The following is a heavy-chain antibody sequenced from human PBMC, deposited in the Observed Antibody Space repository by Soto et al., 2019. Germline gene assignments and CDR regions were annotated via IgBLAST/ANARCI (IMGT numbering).Heavy chain of an antibody. J-gene: IGHJ3*02. CDR3: ARDFGYCSSTSCFDAFDI. CDR1: GFTFSSYS. V-gene: IGHV3-21*01. Sequence: GSLRLSCAASGFTFSSYSMNWVRQAPGKGLEWVSSISSSSSYIYYADSVKGRFTISRDNAKNSLYLQMNSLRAEDTAVYYCARDFGYCSSTSCFDAFDIWGRGTMVTVS. CDR2: ISSSSSYI. D-gene: IGHD2-2*01.